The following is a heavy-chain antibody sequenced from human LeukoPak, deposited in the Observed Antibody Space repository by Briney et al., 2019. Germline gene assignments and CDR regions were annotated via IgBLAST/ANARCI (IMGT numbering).Heavy chain of an antibody. J-gene: IGHJ6*02. CDR2: IYYSGST. CDR1: GGSISSYY. D-gene: IGHD3-16*01. V-gene: IGHV4-59*01. Sequence: SETLSLTCTVSGGSISSYYWSWIRQPPGKGLEWIGYIYYSGSTNYNPSLKSRVTISVDTSKNQFSLKLSSVTAADTAVYYRARGGIYYYYYGMDVWGQGTTVTVSS. CDR3: ARGGIYYYYYGMDV.